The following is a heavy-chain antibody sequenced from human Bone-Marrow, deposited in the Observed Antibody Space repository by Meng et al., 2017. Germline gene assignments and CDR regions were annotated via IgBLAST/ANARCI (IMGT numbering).Heavy chain of an antibody. J-gene: IGHJ4*02. CDR3: ARGFPGLAED. V-gene: IGHV1-69*10. CDR1: GGTFSSHA. Sequence: SVKVSCKASGGTFSSHAISWVRQAPGQGLEWMGGIIPILITPNYAQKFKGRVTITTDISTATVYMELNSLRSEDTAVYYCARGFPGLAEDWGQGTLVTVSS. D-gene: IGHD3-10*01. CDR2: IIPILITP.